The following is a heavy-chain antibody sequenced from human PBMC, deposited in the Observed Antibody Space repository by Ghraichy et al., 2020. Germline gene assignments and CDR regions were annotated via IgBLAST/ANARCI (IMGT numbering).Heavy chain of an antibody. V-gene: IGHV3-48*02. CDR1: GFTFSSYS. J-gene: IGHJ4*02. Sequence: GGSLRLSCAASGFTFSSYSMNWVRQAPGKGLEWVSYISSSSSTIYYADSVKGRFTISRDNAKNSLYLQMNSLRDEDTAVYYCARDRNTMIVEPIVDYWGQGTLVTVSS. CDR3: ARDRNTMIVEPIVDY. D-gene: IGHD3-22*01. CDR2: ISSSSSTI.